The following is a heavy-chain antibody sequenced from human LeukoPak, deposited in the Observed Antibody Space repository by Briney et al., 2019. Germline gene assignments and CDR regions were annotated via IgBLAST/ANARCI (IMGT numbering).Heavy chain of an antibody. V-gene: IGHV1-69*13. Sequence: ASVKVSCKASGYTFTSYAMNWVRQAPGQGLEWMGGIIPIFGTANYAQKFQGRVTITADESTSTAYMELSSLRSEDTAVYYCARAYWGSGSLISTFDYWGQGTLVTVSS. D-gene: IGHD1-26*01. CDR1: GYTFTSYA. CDR2: IIPIFGTA. CDR3: ARAYWGSGSLISTFDY. J-gene: IGHJ4*02.